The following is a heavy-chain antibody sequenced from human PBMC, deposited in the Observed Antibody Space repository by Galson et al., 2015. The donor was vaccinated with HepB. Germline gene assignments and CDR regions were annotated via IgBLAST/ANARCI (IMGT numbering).Heavy chain of an antibody. CDR3: AREFRVVITSQNIVPNWFDP. D-gene: IGHD2/OR15-2a*01. CDR1: GGSISSGDYY. CDR2: IYYSGST. Sequence: TLSLTCTVSGGSISSGDYYWSWIRQPPGKGLEWIGYIYYSGSTYYNPSLKSRVTISVDTSKNQFSLKLSSVTAADTAVYYCAREFRVVITSQNIVPNWFDPWGQGTLVTVSS. J-gene: IGHJ5*02. V-gene: IGHV4-30-4*01.